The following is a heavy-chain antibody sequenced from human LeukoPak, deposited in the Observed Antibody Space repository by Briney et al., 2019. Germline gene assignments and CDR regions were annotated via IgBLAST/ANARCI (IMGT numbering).Heavy chain of an antibody. Sequence: PGRSLRLSCAASGFTFSSYAMHWVRQAPGKGLEWVANIKQDGSEKYYVDSVKGRFTISRDNAKNSLYLQMNSLRAEDTAVYYCARDRSPWELLLFDYWGQGTLVTVSS. CDR2: IKQDGSEK. J-gene: IGHJ4*02. CDR3: ARDRSPWELLLFDY. D-gene: IGHD1-26*01. V-gene: IGHV3-7*01. CDR1: GFTFSSYA.